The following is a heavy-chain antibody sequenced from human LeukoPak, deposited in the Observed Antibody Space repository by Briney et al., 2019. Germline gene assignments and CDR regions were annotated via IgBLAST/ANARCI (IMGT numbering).Heavy chain of an antibody. CDR2: IYTSGST. Sequence: SETLSLTCTVSGGSISSYYWSWTRQPAGKGLEWIGRIYTSGSTNYNPSLKSRVTMSVDTSKNQFSLKLSSVTAADTAVYYCARGANSVKAFDIWGQGTMVTVSS. J-gene: IGHJ3*02. CDR1: GGSISSYY. CDR3: ARGANSVKAFDI. D-gene: IGHD4-23*01. V-gene: IGHV4-4*07.